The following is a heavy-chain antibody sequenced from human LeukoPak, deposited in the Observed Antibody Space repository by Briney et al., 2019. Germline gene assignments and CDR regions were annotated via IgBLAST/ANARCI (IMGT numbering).Heavy chain of an antibody. CDR2: IYYNGRT. V-gene: IGHV4-39*01. J-gene: IGHJ4*02. CDR1: GDSLTTSNFY. D-gene: IGHD6-19*01. CDR3: VTTMQTSGWWFDY. Sequence: RSSETLSLTCTASGDSLTTSNFYWGWIRQPPGKSLEWIGSIYYNGRTYYNPSLKSRVTIPVDTPNNQFSLNLISVTAADTAMYYCVTTMQTSGWWFDYWGKGTLVTVSS.